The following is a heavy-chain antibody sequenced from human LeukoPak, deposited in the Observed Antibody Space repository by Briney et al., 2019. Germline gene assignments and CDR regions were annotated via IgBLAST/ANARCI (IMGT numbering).Heavy chain of an antibody. CDR1: GYTFTSYG. CDR3: ARGQRYGDRLYYFDY. J-gene: IGHJ4*02. CDR2: ISAYNGNT. D-gene: IGHD4-17*01. Sequence: ASVKVSCKASGYTFTSYGISWVRQAPGQELEWMGWISAYNGNTNYAQKLQGRVTMTTDTPTSTAYMELRSLRSDDTAVYYCARGQRYGDRLYYFDYWGQGTLVTVSS. V-gene: IGHV1-18*01.